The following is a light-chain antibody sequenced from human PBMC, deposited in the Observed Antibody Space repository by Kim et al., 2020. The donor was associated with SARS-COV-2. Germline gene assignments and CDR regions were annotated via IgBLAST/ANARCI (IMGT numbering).Light chain of an antibody. Sequence: EIVLTQSPATLSLSPGERATLSCRARQCVGGRLAWYRQKPGQAPRLLIDDASNRATGIPARFSGSGSGTDFTLTISSLEPEDFAVYYCQQRISWPLTFGQGTRLEIK. CDR3: QQRISWPLT. CDR1: QCVGGR. J-gene: IGKJ5*01. CDR2: DAS. V-gene: IGKV3-11*01.